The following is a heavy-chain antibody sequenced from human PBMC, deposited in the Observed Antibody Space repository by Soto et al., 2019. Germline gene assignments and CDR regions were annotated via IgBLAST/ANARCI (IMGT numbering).Heavy chain of an antibody. CDR3: AREGDTAMVNRYYGMDV. J-gene: IGHJ6*02. V-gene: IGHV1-69*13. CDR1: GGTFSSYA. CDR2: IIPIFGTA. Sequence: GASVPVSCKASGGTFSSYAISWVRQAPGQGIEWMGGIIPIFGTANYAQKFQGRVTITADESTSTAYMELSSLRSEDTAVDYCAREGDTAMVNRYYGMDVWGQGTTVTVSS. D-gene: IGHD5-18*01.